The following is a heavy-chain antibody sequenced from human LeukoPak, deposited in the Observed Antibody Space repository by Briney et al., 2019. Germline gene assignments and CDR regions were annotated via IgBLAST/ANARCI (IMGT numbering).Heavy chain of an antibody. D-gene: IGHD4-23*01. CDR2: IYYSGST. V-gene: IGHV4-39*01. J-gene: IGHJ4*02. CDR1: GGSISSSSYY. Sequence: SETLSLTCSVSGGSISSSSYYWGWIRQPPGKGLEWIGSIYYSGSTYYNPSLKSRITISVDTSKNQFSLKLSSVTAADTAVYYCARRLAVVTQEIDYWGQGTLVTVSS. CDR3: ARRLAVVTQEIDY.